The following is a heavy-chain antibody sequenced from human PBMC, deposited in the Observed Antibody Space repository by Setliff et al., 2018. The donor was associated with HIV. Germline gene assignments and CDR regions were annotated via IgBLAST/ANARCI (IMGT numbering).Heavy chain of an antibody. Sequence: SETLSLTCTVPGDSIGDYYWNWIRQPAGKGLEWIGRIYASGNTNYNPSLKSRVTMSVDTSQNQFSLKLRSVNAADTAVYYCARDWVTRSNYYGSGSPWYFDFWGRGILVTVSS. CDR3: ARDWVTRSNYYGSGSPWYFDF. CDR1: GDSIGDYY. CDR2: IYASGNT. J-gene: IGHJ2*01. V-gene: IGHV4-4*07. D-gene: IGHD3-10*01.